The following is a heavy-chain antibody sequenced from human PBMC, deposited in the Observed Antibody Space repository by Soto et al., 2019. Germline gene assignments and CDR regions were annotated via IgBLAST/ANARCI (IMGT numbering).Heavy chain of an antibody. Sequence: SETLSLTCTVSGGSISGHYWGWIRQPPGKAPEWIGQIFYSGGTNYNPSLEGRVTMSVDTSKSQFSLKLSSMTAADTAIYYCARAGGNFDPWGQGTLVTVSS. CDR2: IFYSGGT. CDR1: GGSISGHY. V-gene: IGHV4-59*11. J-gene: IGHJ5*02. CDR3: ARAGGNFDP.